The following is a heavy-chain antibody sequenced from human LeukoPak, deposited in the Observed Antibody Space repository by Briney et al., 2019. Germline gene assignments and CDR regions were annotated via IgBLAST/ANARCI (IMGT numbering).Heavy chain of an antibody. CDR3: ARYPIRGGYVYYFDY. J-gene: IGHJ4*02. V-gene: IGHV4-34*01. CDR1: GGSFSGYY. Sequence: SETLSLTCAVYGGSFSGYYWSWIRQPPGKGLEWIGGINHSGSTNYNPSLKSRVTISVDTSKNQFSLKLSSVTAADTAVYYCARYPIRGGYVYYFDYWGQGTLVTVSS. CDR2: INHSGST. D-gene: IGHD5-12*01.